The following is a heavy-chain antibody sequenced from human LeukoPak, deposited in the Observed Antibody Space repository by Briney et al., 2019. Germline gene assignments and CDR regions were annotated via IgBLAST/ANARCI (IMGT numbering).Heavy chain of an antibody. CDR2: ISGSGGST. CDR1: GFTFSSYA. V-gene: IGHV3-23*01. D-gene: IGHD2-2*01. CDR3: ANTLIGYCSSTSCHGGWFDP. J-gene: IGHJ5*02. Sequence: GGSLRLSCAASGFTFSSYAMSWVRQAPGKGLEWVSAISGSGGSTYYADSVKGRFTISRDNSKNTLYLQMNSLRAEDTAVYYCANTLIGYCSSTSCHGGWFDPWAREPWSPSPQ.